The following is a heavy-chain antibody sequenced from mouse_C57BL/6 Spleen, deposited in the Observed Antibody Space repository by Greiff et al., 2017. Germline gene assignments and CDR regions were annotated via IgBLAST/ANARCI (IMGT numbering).Heavy chain of an antibody. Sequence: VQLQQSGPELVKPGASVKISCKASGYTFTDYYMNWVKQSHGKSLEWIGDINPNNGGTSYNQKFKGKATLTVDKSSSTAYMELRSLTSEDSAVXYCARKEKIYYDYDDAMDYWGQGTSVTVSS. D-gene: IGHD2-4*01. J-gene: IGHJ4*01. V-gene: IGHV1-26*01. CDR1: GYTFTDYY. CDR2: INPNNGGT. CDR3: ARKEKIYYDYDDAMDY.